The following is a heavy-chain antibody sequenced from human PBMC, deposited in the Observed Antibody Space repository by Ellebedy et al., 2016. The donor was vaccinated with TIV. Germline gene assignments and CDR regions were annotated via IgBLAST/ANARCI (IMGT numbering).Heavy chain of an antibody. CDR3: ARAIGYESGSSPVGV. CDR1: GHTASTYG. D-gene: IGHD3-10*01. Sequence: AASVKVSCKTLGHTASTYGISWVRQAPGQGLEWMGWISDHNGDTNYVHRLQGRISVTADSSTRTAYLELRSLRSDDTAVYYCARAIGYESGSSPVGVWGQGTLVAVSS. V-gene: IGHV1-18*01. J-gene: IGHJ4*02. CDR2: ISDHNGDT.